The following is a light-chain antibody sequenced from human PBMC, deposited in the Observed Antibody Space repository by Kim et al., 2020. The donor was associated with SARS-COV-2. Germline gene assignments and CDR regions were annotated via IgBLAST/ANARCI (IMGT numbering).Light chain of an antibody. CDR1: ENINKW. CDR3: QQDNAFPLT. Sequence: DIQMTQSPSTLSASVGDRVTITCRASENINKWLGWYQQKPGKAPKVLIYMASSLESGVPSRFSGSGSGTEFSLTISSLQPDDFATYYCQQDNAFPLTFGGGTKVDIK. J-gene: IGKJ4*01. CDR2: MAS. V-gene: IGKV1-5*03.